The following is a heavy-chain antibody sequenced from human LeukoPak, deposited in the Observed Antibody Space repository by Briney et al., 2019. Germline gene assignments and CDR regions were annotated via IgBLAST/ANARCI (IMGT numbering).Heavy chain of an antibody. V-gene: IGHV4-39*02. J-gene: IGHJ4*02. D-gene: IGHD6-19*01. CDR3: ARAAGRESSGWFLDY. CDR2: ISYTGST. Sequence: SETLSLTCTVSGFSISTNDYHWGWIRQPPGKGLEWIGTISYTGSTYYNPSLKSRVTMSVDTSKNQFSLWLSSVTAADTSVYYCARAAGRESSGWFLDYWGQGTLVTVSS. CDR1: GFSISTNDYH.